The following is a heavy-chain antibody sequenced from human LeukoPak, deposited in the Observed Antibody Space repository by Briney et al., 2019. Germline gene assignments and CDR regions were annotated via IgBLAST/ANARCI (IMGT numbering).Heavy chain of an antibody. CDR2: ISGSGGST. CDR1: GFTFSSYA. V-gene: IGHV3-23*01. J-gene: IGHJ4*02. Sequence: GGSLRLSCAASGFTFSSYAMSWVRQAPGKGLEWVSAISGSGGSTYYADSVKGRFTISRDNAKNSLYLQMNSLRAEDTAVYYSARGTTRIVVVPDENFDYWGQGTLVTVSS. CDR3: ARGTTRIVVVPDENFDY. D-gene: IGHD3-22*01.